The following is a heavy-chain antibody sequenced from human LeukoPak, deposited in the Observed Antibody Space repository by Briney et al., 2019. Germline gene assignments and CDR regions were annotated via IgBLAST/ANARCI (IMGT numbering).Heavy chain of an antibody. Sequence: PPGGSLRLSCAASGLPFINYVMNWVRQTPGKGLEWVSAITDSATRTYYADSVKGRFTISRDNSKNTLYLQMNSLRAEDTAIYYCAKLTATPHYWGQGTLVTVSS. J-gene: IGHJ4*02. CDR3: AKLTATPHY. V-gene: IGHV3-23*01. CDR1: GLPFINYV. D-gene: IGHD3-9*01. CDR2: ITDSATRT.